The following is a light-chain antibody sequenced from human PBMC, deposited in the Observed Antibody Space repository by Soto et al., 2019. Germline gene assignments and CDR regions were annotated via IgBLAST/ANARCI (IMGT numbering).Light chain of an antibody. CDR2: AAS. J-gene: IGKJ1*01. CDR3: QQYNNWLTWT. Sequence: EIVMTQSPATLSVSPGERVTLSCRASQSISRNLAWYQQKPGQAPRLLTYAASTRATGLPARFSGGGSGTEFTLTISSLQSEDFAVYYCQQYNNWLTWTFGQGTKVDIK. CDR1: QSISRN. V-gene: IGKV3-15*01.